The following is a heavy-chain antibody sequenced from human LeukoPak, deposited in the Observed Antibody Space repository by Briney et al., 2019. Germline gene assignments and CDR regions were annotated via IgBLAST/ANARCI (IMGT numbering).Heavy chain of an antibody. CDR2: IYYSGST. D-gene: IGHD6-13*01. J-gene: IGHJ4*02. V-gene: IGHV4-59*01. Sequence: PSETLSLTCTVSGDSISGFHWSWIRQPPGKGLEWIGYIYYSGSTNYNPSLKSRVTISVDTSKNQFSLKLTSVTAADPAVYYCAREVVAAPGTVDYWGQGTLVTVSS. CDR3: AREVVAAPGTVDY. CDR1: GDSISGFH.